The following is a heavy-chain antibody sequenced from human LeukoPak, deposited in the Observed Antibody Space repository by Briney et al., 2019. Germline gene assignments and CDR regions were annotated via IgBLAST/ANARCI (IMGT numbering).Heavy chain of an antibody. D-gene: IGHD6-19*01. V-gene: IGHV3-23*01. CDR1: GLTFSNHG. CDR2: ISFIIST. CDR3: AKGTSSLNYDDFDI. Sequence: QPGGSLRLSCEASGLTFSNHGMSWVRQAPGKGLQWVSGISFIISTWSADSVKGRFTISRDNSKNTVYLQMNSLRDDGTAVYYCAKGTSSLNYDDFDIWGQGTLVTVSS. J-gene: IGHJ3*02.